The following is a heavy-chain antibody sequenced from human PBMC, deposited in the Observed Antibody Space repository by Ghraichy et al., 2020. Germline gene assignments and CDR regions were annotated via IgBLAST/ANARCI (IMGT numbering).Heavy chain of an antibody. CDR1: GFTFSSYW. Sequence: GESLNISCAASGFTFSSYWMSWVRQAPGKGLEWVANIKQDGSEKYYVDSVKGRFTISRDNAKNSLYLQMNSLRAEDTAVYYCARDSDYYDSSGYYPHYYYYGMDVWGQGTTVTVSS. J-gene: IGHJ6*02. CDR2: IKQDGSEK. V-gene: IGHV3-7*01. CDR3: ARDSDYYDSSGYYPHYYYYGMDV. D-gene: IGHD3-22*01.